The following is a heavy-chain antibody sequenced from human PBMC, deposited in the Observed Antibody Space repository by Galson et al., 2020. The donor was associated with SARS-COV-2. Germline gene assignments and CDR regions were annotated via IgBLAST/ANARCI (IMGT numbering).Heavy chain of an antibody. V-gene: IGHV3-23*01. J-gene: IGHJ1*01. Sequence: GESLKISCAASGFTFSSYAMAWVRQAPGKGLEWVSVICGNGGCTYYADSVKGRFIISRDNSKNTLYLQMNSLRVEDTAVYYCAKEGGSGWATDFFQHWGQGALITVSS. D-gene: IGHD6-19*01. CDR2: ICGNGGCT. CDR3: AKEGGSGWATDFFQH. CDR1: GFTFSSYA.